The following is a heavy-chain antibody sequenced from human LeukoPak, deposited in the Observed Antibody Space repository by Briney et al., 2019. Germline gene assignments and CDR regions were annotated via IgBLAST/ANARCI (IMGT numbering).Heavy chain of an antibody. Sequence: GGSLRLSCAASGFTFDDYAMHWVRQAPGKGLEWVSLISWDGGSTYYADSVKGRFTISRDNSKNSLYLQMNSLRAEDTALYYCARGPTYYDFWSGPGDYWGREPWSPSPQ. V-gene: IGHV3-43D*03. CDR3: ARGPTYYDFWSGPGDY. D-gene: IGHD3-3*01. CDR2: ISWDGGST. CDR1: GFTFDDYA. J-gene: IGHJ4*02.